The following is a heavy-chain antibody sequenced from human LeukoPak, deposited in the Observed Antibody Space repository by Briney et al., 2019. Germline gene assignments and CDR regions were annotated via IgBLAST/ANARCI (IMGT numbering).Heavy chain of an antibody. V-gene: IGHV3-11*04. D-gene: IGHD3-10*01. CDR1: GFTFSDYY. CDR2: ISSSGSTI. Sequence: GSLRLSCAASGFTFSDYYMSWIRQAPGQGLEWVSYISSSGSTIYYSDPVKGRFTSSRDNAKNSLYLQMNSLRAEETAVYYCARDFHVRYYDTGSYSYWGHGTLVTVSS. CDR3: ARDFHVRYYDTGSYSY. J-gene: IGHJ4*01.